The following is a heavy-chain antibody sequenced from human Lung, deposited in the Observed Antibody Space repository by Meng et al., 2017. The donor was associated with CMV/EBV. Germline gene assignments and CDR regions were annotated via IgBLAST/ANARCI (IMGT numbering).Heavy chain of an antibody. D-gene: IGHD7-27*01. CDR2: INTDGSFT. Sequence: EVQLVESXXGXVXXGGXLRLSCEDSGFTFSKYWFHWVRQVPGEALVWVSRINTDGSFTSYADSVKGRFTISRDNAKNTLYLHMHTLRVDDSAVYYCGRDLTGERDQWGQGTLVTVSS. CDR1: GFTFSKYW. V-gene: IGHV3-74*03. CDR3: GRDLTGERDQ. J-gene: IGHJ4*02.